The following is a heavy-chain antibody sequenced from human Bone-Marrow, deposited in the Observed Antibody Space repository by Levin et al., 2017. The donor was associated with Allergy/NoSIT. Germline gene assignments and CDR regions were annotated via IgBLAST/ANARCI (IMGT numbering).Heavy chain of an antibody. V-gene: IGHV1-8*01. Sequence: PGGSLRLSCKASGYTFTSYDINWVRQATGQGLEWMGWMNPNSGNTGYAQKFQGRVTMTRNTSISTAYMELSSLRSEDTAVYYCARAPWEMATAHFDYWSKGTLVTVSS. CDR2: MNPNSGNT. J-gene: IGHJ4*02. D-gene: IGHD5-24*01. CDR3: ARAPWEMATAHFDY. CDR1: GYTFTSYD.